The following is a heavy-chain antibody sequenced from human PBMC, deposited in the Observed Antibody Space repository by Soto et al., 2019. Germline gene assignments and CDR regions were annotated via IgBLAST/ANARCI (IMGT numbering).Heavy chain of an antibody. CDR3: VRGGGVGTTWGYY. Sequence: EVQVVASGGGLVQPGGSLRLSCEGFGYTFRGYGMIWVRQAPGKGLECVSYISRDETIVNHADSVKGRFSSSRDSAKNSLFLQMNSLRDEDTAVYYCVRGGGVGTTWGYYWGQGAQVTVSS. V-gene: IGHV3-48*02. CDR1: GYTFRGYG. J-gene: IGHJ4*02. D-gene: IGHD1-26*01. CDR2: ISRDETIV.